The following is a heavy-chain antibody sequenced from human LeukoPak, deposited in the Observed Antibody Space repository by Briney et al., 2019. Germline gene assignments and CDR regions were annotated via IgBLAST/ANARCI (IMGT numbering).Heavy chain of an antibody. Sequence: QPGGSLRLSCAASGFTFSNYAMSWVRQAPGKGLEWVSAISGGGGSTYYADSVKGRFTISRDNAKNSLYLQMNSLRAEDTAVYYCARGHCSSTSCYWGRKDYYYGMDVWGQGTTVTVSS. V-gene: IGHV3-23*01. CDR1: GFTFSNYA. D-gene: IGHD2-2*01. CDR3: ARGHCSSTSCYWGRKDYYYGMDV. J-gene: IGHJ6*02. CDR2: ISGGGGST.